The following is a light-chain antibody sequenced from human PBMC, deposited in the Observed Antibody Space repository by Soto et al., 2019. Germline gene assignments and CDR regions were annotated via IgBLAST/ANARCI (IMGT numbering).Light chain of an antibody. CDR3: RKYHSAPLT. Sequence: DIQMTQSPSSLSASVGHMDTITCRASQGISTCLAWYQQKPGKVPNLLIYAESTLQSGVPSRFSGSGSGTHFALTISSLQPQGVGTFYCRKYHSAPLTFGVGTKGQIK. V-gene: IGKV1-27*01. CDR1: QGISTC. J-gene: IGKJ4*01. CDR2: AES.